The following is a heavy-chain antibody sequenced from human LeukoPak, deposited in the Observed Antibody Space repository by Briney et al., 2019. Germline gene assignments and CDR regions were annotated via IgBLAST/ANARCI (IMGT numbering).Heavy chain of an antibody. Sequence: SETLSLTCAVYGGSFSDYCWSWIRQPPGKGLEWSGEINHRGSTSYNSSLKSRVSISVDTSKNQFSLKLSSVTAADTAVYYCGRRKTPMNPLTGWGQGTLVTVSS. CDR2: INHRGST. D-gene: IGHD3-9*01. J-gene: IGHJ4*02. CDR1: GGSFSDYC. CDR3: GRRKTPMNPLTG. V-gene: IGHV4-34*01.